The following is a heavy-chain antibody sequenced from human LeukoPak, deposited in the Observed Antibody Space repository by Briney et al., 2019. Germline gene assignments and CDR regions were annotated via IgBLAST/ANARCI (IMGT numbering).Heavy chain of an antibody. CDR2: ISGSGGST. D-gene: IGHD1-26*01. CDR1: GFTVSSNY. Sequence: GGSLRLSCAASGFTVSSNYMSWVRQAPGKGLDWVSGISGSGGSTYYADSVKGRFTISRDNSKNTLYLQMNSLRAEDTAVYYCAKGVQELRGYFDYWGQGTLVTVSS. CDR3: AKGVQELRGYFDY. J-gene: IGHJ4*02. V-gene: IGHV3-23*01.